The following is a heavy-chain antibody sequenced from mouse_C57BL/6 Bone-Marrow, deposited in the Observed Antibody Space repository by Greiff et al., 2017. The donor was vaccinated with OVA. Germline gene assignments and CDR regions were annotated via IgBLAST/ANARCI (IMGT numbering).Heavy chain of an antibody. V-gene: IGHV1-81*01. J-gene: IGHJ3*01. CDR1: GYTFTSYG. CDR3: AREGAYYSNYVGFAY. D-gene: IGHD2-5*01. Sequence: QVQLQQSGAELARPGASVKLSCKASGYTFTSYGISWVKQRTGQGLEWIGEIYPGSGNTYYNEKFKGKATLTADKSSSTAYMELRSLTSEDSAVYFCAREGAYYSNYVGFAYWGQGTLVTVSA. CDR2: IYPGSGNT.